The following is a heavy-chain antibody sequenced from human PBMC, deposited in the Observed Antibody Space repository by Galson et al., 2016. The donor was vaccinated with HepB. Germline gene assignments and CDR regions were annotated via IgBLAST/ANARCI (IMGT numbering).Heavy chain of an antibody. CDR1: GFTLTNFG. Sequence: SLRLSCAASGFTLTNFGMNWVRQAPGKGPEWVSGITSAGNPYYAESVKGRFTISTDNSKNTLYLQMNSLRAEDTAVYYCAKGFLTVCYAVFCLFPFDDWGQGTLVTVSS. J-gene: IGHJ4*02. D-gene: IGHD3-16*01. CDR2: ITSAGNP. CDR3: AKGFLTVCYAVFCLFPFDD. V-gene: IGHV3-23*01.